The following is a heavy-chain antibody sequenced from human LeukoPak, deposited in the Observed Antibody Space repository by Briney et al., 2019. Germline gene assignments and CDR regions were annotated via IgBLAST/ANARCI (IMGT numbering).Heavy chain of an antibody. J-gene: IGHJ4*02. V-gene: IGHV4-31*03. Sequence: SQTLSLTCTVSGASFNSDDQYWNWIRQSPGRGLEWIGSIHPSGMLYNNPSLESRVTMSRGTSKNQFSLNLNSVTAADTAVYFCSRGLDSRKLGYWGQGTLVTVSS. CDR3: SRGLDSRKLGY. CDR2: IHPSGML. D-gene: IGHD3-22*01. CDR1: GASFNSDDQY.